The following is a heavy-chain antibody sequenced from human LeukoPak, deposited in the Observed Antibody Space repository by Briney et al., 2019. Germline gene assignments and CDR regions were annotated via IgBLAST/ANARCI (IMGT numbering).Heavy chain of an antibody. CDR3: ARGNGTFDY. D-gene: IGHD1-1*01. CDR1: GGSFSDYY. CDR2: IHHSGST. Sequence: PSETLSLTCAVYGGSFSDYYWSWIRQPPGEGLEWIGEIHHSGSTNYNPSLESRVTISVDSSKNQFSLKLNSVTAADTAVYYCARGNGTFDYWGQRTLVTVSS. J-gene: IGHJ4*02. V-gene: IGHV4-34*01.